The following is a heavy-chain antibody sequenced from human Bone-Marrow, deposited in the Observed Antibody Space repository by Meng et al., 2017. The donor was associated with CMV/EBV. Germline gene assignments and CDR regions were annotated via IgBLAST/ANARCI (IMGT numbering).Heavy chain of an antibody. CDR3: ARDRRGYSSGWDGAFDI. J-gene: IGHJ3*02. D-gene: IGHD6-19*01. Sequence: GESLKISCAAPGFTFSSYSMNWVRQAPGKGLEWVSSISSSSSYIYYADSVKGRFTISRDNAKNSPYLQMNSLRAEDTAVYYCARDRRGYSSGWDGAFDIWGQGTMVTVSS. V-gene: IGHV3-21*01. CDR1: GFTFSSYS. CDR2: ISSSSSYI.